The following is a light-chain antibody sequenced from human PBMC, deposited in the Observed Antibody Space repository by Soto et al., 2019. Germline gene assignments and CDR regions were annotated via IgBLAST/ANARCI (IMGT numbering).Light chain of an antibody. CDR3: HQYDSSLFT. CDR1: QSVSSSY. V-gene: IGKV3-20*01. CDR2: GAS. J-gene: IGKJ3*01. Sequence: EIVLTQSPGTLSLSPGERATLSCRASQSVSSSYLAWYQQEPGQAPRLLIYGASSRATGIPDRFSGSGSGTHFTLTISRLEPEDFAVYYCHQYDSSLFTFGPGTKVNIK.